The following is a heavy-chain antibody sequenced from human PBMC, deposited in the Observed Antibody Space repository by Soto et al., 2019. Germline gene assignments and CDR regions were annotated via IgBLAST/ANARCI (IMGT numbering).Heavy chain of an antibody. CDR3: VSGLVGTTTY. V-gene: IGHV3-74*01. Sequence: PGGSLRLSCAASGFTFSYYWMYWVRQGPGKGLVCVSRIKSDGSNIDYADSVKGRFTTSRDNAKNTLYLQMNSLRAEDTAMYYCVSGLVGTTTYWGQGTLVTVSS. CDR2: IKSDGSNI. CDR1: GFTFSYYW. D-gene: IGHD1-26*01. J-gene: IGHJ4*02.